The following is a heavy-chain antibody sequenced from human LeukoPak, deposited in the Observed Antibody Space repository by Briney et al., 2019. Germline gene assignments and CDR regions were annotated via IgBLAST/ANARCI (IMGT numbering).Heavy chain of an antibody. D-gene: IGHD3-10*01. CDR1: GSTFSSYA. CDR2: ISSGSGGHI. V-gene: IGHV3-21*01. Sequence: GGSLRLSCAASGSTFSSYAMSWLRQAPGKGLEWISSISSGSGGHILYVDSVKGRFTISRDNAKNSLYLQMDSLTAEDTAVYYCAKEFPSPIYCMDVWGQGTTVTVSS. J-gene: IGHJ6*02. CDR3: AKEFPSPIYCMDV.